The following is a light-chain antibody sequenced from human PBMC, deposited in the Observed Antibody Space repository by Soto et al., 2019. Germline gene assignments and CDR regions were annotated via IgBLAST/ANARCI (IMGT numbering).Light chain of an antibody. CDR1: QSVSSNY. J-gene: IGKJ2*01. V-gene: IGKV3-20*01. CDR3: QQYANSPFT. Sequence: EIVLTQSPGTLPLSPGERATLSCRASQSVSSNYLVWYQQKPGPAPRPLIYGASSRATGIPDRFSGSGSGPDLTLTISRLEPEDFAVYYCQQYANSPFTFGQGTKLEIK. CDR2: GAS.